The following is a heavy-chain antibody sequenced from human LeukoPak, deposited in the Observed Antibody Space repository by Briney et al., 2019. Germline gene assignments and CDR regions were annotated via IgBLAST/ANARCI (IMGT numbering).Heavy chain of an antibody. CDR3: ARLQTPLIDY. J-gene: IGHJ4*01. CDR1: GYSISSGYY. D-gene: IGHD4-23*01. CDR2: IYHSGST. Sequence: SEPLSLTCTVSGYSISSGYYWGWIRQPPGKGLEWLGSIYHSGSTYYNPSLKSRVTISVDTSKNQFSLKLSSVTAADTAVYYCARLQTPLIDYWGHGTLVTVSS. V-gene: IGHV4-38-2*02.